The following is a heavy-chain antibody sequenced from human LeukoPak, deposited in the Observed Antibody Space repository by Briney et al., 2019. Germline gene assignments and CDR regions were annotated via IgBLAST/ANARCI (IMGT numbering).Heavy chain of an antibody. CDR3: ARVFVAAAGTGAFDI. CDR1: GGSISSGGYY. CDR2: IYYSGST. J-gene: IGHJ3*02. Sequence: TSETLSLTCTVSGGSISSGGYYWSWIRQHPGKGLEWIGYIYYSGSTYYNPSLKSRVTISVDTSKNQFSLKLSSVTAADTAGYYCARVFVAAAGTGAFDIWGQGTMVTVSS. D-gene: IGHD6-13*01. V-gene: IGHV4-31*03.